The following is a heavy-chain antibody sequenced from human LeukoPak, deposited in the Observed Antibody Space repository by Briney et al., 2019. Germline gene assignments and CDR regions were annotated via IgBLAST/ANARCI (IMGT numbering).Heavy chain of an antibody. Sequence: PSETLSLTCTVSSGSISTSSYYWSWIRQPPGKGLEWIGYIYYSGSTNYNPSLKSRVTISVDTSKNQFSLKLSSVTAADTAVYYCARVDSSNWYEYRGYFDYWGQGTLVTVSS. CDR1: SGSISTSSYY. J-gene: IGHJ4*02. D-gene: IGHD6-13*01. CDR3: ARVDSSNWYEYRGYFDY. CDR2: IYYSGST. V-gene: IGHV4-61*01.